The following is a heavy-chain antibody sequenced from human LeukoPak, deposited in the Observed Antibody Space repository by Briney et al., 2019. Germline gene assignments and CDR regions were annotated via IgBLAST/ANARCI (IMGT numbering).Heavy chain of an antibody. Sequence: PGGSLRLSCAASGFTFSSYWMHWVRQAPGKGLVWVSRINSDGTSTSYVDSVKGRFTISRDNAKNTLYLQMDSLRAEDTAVYYCAKLSGGYSFGGDYYGMDVWGQGTTATVSS. V-gene: IGHV3-74*01. D-gene: IGHD5-18*01. CDR3: AKLSGGYSFGGDYYGMDV. J-gene: IGHJ6*02. CDR1: GFTFSSYW. CDR2: INSDGTST.